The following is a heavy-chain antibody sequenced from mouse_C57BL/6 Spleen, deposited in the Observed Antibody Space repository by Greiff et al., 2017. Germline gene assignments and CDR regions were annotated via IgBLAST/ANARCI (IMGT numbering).Heavy chain of an antibody. J-gene: IGHJ2*01. CDR1: GYAFSSSW. V-gene: IGHV1-82*01. CDR3: APYYDCDGNYFDD. Sequence: QVQLQQSGPELVKPGASVKISCKASGYAFSSSWMNWVKQRPGTGLEWIGRIYPGDGDTNYNGKFKGKAKLTADKSSSTAYMQLSSLTSEDSAVYFCAPYYDCDGNYFDDWGQGTTLTVSS. CDR2: IYPGDGDT. D-gene: IGHD2-4*01.